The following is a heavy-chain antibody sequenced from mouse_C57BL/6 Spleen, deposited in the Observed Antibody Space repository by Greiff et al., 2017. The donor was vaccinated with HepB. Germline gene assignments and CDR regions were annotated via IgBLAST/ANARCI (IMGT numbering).Heavy chain of an antibody. CDR2: IDPNSGGT. CDR3: ARGYYGSSYYFDY. J-gene: IGHJ2*01. D-gene: IGHD1-1*01. Sequence: QVQLQQPGAEPVKPGASVKLFCKASGYTFPSYRMHRVKQRPGRGLEGIGRIDPNSGGTKYNEKFKSKATLTVDKPSSTAYMQLSSLTSEDSAVYYCARGYYGSSYYFDYWGQGTTLTVSS. V-gene: IGHV1-72*01. CDR1: GYTFPSYR.